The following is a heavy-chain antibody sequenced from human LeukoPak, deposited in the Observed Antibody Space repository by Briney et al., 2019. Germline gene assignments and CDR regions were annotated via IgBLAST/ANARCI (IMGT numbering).Heavy chain of an antibody. CDR1: GFSFSSFA. V-gene: IGHV3-30-3*01. D-gene: IGHD2-15*01. CDR3: ARHYCSGGYCYLDY. CDR2: ILYDGSDE. J-gene: IGHJ4*02. Sequence: GRSLRLSCAASGFSFSSFAMCWVRQAPGKGLEWVALILYDGSDEYYPGSVKGRFTISRDNSKNTLYVQMNSLRAEDTGVYYCARHYCSGGYCYLDYWGQGTLVTVSS.